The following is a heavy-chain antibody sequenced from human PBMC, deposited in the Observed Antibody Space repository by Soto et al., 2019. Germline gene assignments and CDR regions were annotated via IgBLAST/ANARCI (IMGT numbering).Heavy chain of an antibody. V-gene: IGHV1-69*08. Sequence: QVQLVQSGAEVKKPGSSVKVSCKASGGTFSSYTISWVRQAPGQGLEWMGRIIPILGIANYAQKFQGRVTITADKSTSTAYMELSSLRSEDTAVYYCARDRGYCGGCSCYPYIWFDPWGQGTLVTVSS. J-gene: IGHJ5*02. CDR3: ARDRGYCGGCSCYPYIWFDP. CDR2: IIPILGIA. D-gene: IGHD2-15*01. CDR1: GGTFSSYT.